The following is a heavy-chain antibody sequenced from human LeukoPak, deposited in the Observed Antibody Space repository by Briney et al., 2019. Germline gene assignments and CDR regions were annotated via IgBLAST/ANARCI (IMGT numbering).Heavy chain of an antibody. J-gene: IGHJ4*02. D-gene: IGHD3-10*01. CDR2: IYTTGST. V-gene: IGHV4-61*02. CDR3: ARSRYSSGTYYFDY. CDR1: GGSISSGSYY. Sequence: PSQTLSLSCTVSGGSISSGSYYWSWIRQPAGKGLEWIGRIYTTGSTNYNPSLKSRLTISVDTSKNQFSVKLSSVTAADTAVYYCARSRYSSGTYYFDYWGQGTLVTVSS.